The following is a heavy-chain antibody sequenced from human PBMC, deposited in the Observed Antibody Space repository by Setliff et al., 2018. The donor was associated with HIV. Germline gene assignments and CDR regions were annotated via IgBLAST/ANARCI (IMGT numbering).Heavy chain of an antibody. Sequence: LSLTCTVSGASISSHYWSWIRQSPGKGLEWIGSIYYSETTNNNPSLKSRVTISVDTSTNQLSLKLRSVTAADTAVYYCARDPGGLYCRSTSCQGGCFDPWGQGTLVTVSS. CDR2: IYYSETT. J-gene: IGHJ5*02. CDR1: GASISSHY. V-gene: IGHV4-59*11. CDR3: ARDPGGLYCRSTSCQGGCFDP. D-gene: IGHD2-2*01.